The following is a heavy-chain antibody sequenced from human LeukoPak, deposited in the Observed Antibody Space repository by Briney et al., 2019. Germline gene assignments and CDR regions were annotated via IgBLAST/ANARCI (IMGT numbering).Heavy chain of an antibody. CDR1: GGSFRGYY. D-gene: IGHD3-10*01. V-gene: IGHV4-34*01. J-gene: IGHJ5*02. CDR2: INHSGST. Sequence: SETLSLTCAVYGGSFRGYYWSWIRQPPGKGLEWIGEINHSGSTNYDPSLKSRVTISVDTSKNQFSLKLSSVTAADTAVYYCARGLWGPRHWFDPWGQGTLVTVSS. CDR3: ARGLWGPRHWFDP.